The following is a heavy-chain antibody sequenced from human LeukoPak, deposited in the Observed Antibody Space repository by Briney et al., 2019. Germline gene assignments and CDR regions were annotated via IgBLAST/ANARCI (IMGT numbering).Heavy chain of an antibody. D-gene: IGHD6-13*01. CDR1: GFTFSSCW. Sequence: PGGSLRLSCAASGFTFSSCWMSWVRQAPGKGLEWVANIKEDGSEMYYVDSVKGRFTISRDNAKNSLYLQMNSLRAEDTAVSYCARGAAAAGTALFDYWGQGTLVTVSS. CDR2: IKEDGSEM. J-gene: IGHJ4*02. V-gene: IGHV3-7*04. CDR3: ARGAAAAGTALFDY.